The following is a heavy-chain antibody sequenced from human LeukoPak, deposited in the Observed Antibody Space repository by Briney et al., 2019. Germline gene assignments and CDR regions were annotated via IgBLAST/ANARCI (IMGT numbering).Heavy chain of an antibody. CDR3: ARGRVAVRSDAFDI. CDR2: ISSSGSSI. J-gene: IGHJ3*02. Sequence: GRSLRLSCAASGFTFSDYYMSWIRQAPGKGLEWVSYISSSGSSIYYADSVMGRFTISRDNAKNSLYLQMNSLRAEDTAVYYCARGRVAVRSDAFDIWGQRTMVTVSS. D-gene: IGHD6-19*01. CDR1: GFTFSDYY. V-gene: IGHV3-11*04.